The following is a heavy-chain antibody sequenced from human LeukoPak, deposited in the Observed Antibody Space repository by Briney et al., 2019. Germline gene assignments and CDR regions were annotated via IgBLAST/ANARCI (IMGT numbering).Heavy chain of an antibody. CDR3: ARIGGSGTYWDY. J-gene: IGHJ4*02. CDR2: IKYHGSDE. CDR1: GFTFSDHW. V-gene: IGHV3-7*01. D-gene: IGHD3-10*01. Sequence: PGGSLRLSCAASGFTFSDHWMSWVRQAPGKGLEWVANIKYHGSDEHYVDSVRGRFTISRDNAKNSLFLQMNSLRAEDTAVYYCARIGGSGTYWDYWGQGTLVTVSS.